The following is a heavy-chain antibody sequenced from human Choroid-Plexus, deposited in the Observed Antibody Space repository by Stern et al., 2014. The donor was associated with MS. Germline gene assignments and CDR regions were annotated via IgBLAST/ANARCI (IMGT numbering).Heavy chain of an antibody. Sequence: QLVESGGGVVQPGRPLRLSCVASGFTFGSCAMHWVRPAPGKGLEWVAGVSYDGSNKYYADSVKGRCTISRDKSQNTLYMQMSSLRPEDTAVYYCAKDRQYLTYFFDHWGQGSLVTVSS. CDR2: VSYDGSNK. V-gene: IGHV3-30*18. CDR1: GFTFGSCA. J-gene: IGHJ5*02. D-gene: IGHD2/OR15-2a*01. CDR3: AKDRQYLTYFFDH.